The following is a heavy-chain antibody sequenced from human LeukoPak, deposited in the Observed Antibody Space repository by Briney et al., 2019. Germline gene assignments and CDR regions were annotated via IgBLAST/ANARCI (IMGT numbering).Heavy chain of an antibody. Sequence: GGSLRLSCAAPGFTFSSYAMSWVRQAPGKGLELVSAISGSGGSTYYADSVKGRFTISRDNSKNTLYLQMNSLRAEDTAVYYCANPYGDYALLPFDYWGQGTLVTVSS. CDR1: GFTFSSYA. CDR3: ANPYGDYALLPFDY. V-gene: IGHV3-23*01. J-gene: IGHJ4*02. CDR2: ISGSGGST. D-gene: IGHD4-17*01.